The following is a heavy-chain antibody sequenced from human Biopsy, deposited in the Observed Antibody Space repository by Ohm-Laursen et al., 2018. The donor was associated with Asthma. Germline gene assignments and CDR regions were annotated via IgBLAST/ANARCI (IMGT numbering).Heavy chain of an antibody. J-gene: IGHJ4*02. CDR3: AKGDSSGWSHYYFDY. CDR2: IYSGGTS. D-gene: IGHD6-19*01. Sequence: SLRLSCAASGFTVSRDHMFWVRQAPGKGLEWVSVIYSGGTSDTADSVRGRFTISRDFYKNTLYLQMDSLRAEDTAVYYCAKGDSSGWSHYYFDYWGQGTWSPSPQ. V-gene: IGHV3-53*01. CDR1: GFTVSRDH.